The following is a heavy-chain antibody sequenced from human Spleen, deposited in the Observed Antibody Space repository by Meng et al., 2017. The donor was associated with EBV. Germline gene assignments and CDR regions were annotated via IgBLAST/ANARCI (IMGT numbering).Heavy chain of an antibody. CDR1: GGSFNDYY. V-gene: IGHV4-34*01. CDR3: ARAGSFLGIIDS. J-gene: IGHJ5*01. CDR2: INHSGIT. D-gene: IGHD2/OR15-2a*01. Sequence: QGQLPQGGAGLLKPSETLPLTCAVYGGSFNDYYWTWIRQPPGKGLEWIGEINHSGITNYNPSLKSRVTISVDTSKNQFSLKLSSVTAADTAVYYCARAGSFLGIIDSWGQGTLVTVSS.